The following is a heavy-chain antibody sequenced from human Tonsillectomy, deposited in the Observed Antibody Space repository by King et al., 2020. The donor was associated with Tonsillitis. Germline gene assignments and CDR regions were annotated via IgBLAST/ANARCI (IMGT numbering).Heavy chain of an antibody. CDR2: ISATGDRT. D-gene: IGHD3-22*01. Sequence: VQLVESGGGLVQPGESLRLSCAASGFTFSSYAMTWVRQAPGKGLEWVSTISATGDRTYHADSVKGRFTISRDISKSTLFLQMNSLRAEDTAVYYCAKSDRVYYDSSGFFDAFDIWGQGTMVNVSS. J-gene: IGHJ3*02. CDR1: GFTFSSYA. V-gene: IGHV3-23*04. CDR3: AKSDRVYYDSSGFFDAFDI.